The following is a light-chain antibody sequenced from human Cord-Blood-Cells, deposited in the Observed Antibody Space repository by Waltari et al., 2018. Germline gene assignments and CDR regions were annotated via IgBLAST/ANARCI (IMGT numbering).Light chain of an antibody. V-gene: IGKV3-20*01. J-gene: IGKJ2*01. CDR2: GAS. CDR3: QQYGSPPHT. CDR1: QSVSSSY. Sequence: EIVLTPSPGTLSLSPGERATFSCRASQSVSSSYLAWYQQKPGQAPRLLIYGASSRATGIPDRFSGSGSGTDFTLTISRLEPEDFAVYYCQQYGSPPHTFGQGTKLEIK.